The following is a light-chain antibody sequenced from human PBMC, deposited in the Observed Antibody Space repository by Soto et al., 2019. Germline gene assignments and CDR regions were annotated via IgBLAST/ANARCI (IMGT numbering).Light chain of an antibody. CDR3: CSSAGISTFLWV. CDR2: EGS. CDR1: SSDVGSYNL. J-gene: IGLJ3*02. V-gene: IGLV2-23*03. Sequence: QSALTQPASVSGSPGQSITISCTGASSDVGSYNLVSWYQQHPGKAPKLMIYEGSKRPSGVSNRFSGSKSGNSASLTISGLQAEDEADYYCCSSAGISTFLWVFGGGTKLTVL.